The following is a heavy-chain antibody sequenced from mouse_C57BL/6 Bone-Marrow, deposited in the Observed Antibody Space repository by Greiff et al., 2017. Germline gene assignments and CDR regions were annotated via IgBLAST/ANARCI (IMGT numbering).Heavy chain of an antibody. D-gene: IGHD2-4*01. CDR1: GYTFTSYW. CDR3: ARDYDYEFDY. Sequence: QVQLQQPGAELVKPGASVKLSCKASGYTFTSYWMQWVKQRPGQGLEWIGEIDPSDSYTNYNQTFKGKATLTVDTSSSTAYMQLSSLTSEDSAVYYCARDYDYEFDYWGQGTTLTVSS. V-gene: IGHV1-50*01. CDR2: IDPSDSYT. J-gene: IGHJ2*01.